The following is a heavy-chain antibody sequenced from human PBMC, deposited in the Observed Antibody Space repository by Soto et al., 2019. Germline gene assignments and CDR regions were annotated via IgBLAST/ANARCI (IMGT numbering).Heavy chain of an antibody. CDR3: AKERTSSTYDGMDV. CDR1: GFTFSDYG. CDR2: LTWGGSA. D-gene: IGHD6-6*01. Sequence: EVQLLESGGGLIQPGGSLRLSCAGSGFTFSDYGVNWVRQAPGKGLEWVSGLTWGGSAYYAESVRGRFTISRDNSKSILYVQMNSLRVEDTAVYYCAKERTSSTYDGMDVWGQGTPVTVSS. J-gene: IGHJ6*02. V-gene: IGHV3-23*01.